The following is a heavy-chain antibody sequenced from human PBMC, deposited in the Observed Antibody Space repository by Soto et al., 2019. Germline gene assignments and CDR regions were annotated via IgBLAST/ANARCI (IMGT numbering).Heavy chain of an antibody. Sequence: GASVKVSCKASGYTFTSYGISWVRQAPGQGLEWMGWISAYNGNTDYPQKLQGRVTMTTDTSTSTANMELRSLRSDDTAVYYCAREGYCISTSCYASALDYWGQGTLVTVSS. CDR1: GYTFTSYG. J-gene: IGHJ4*02. CDR2: ISAYNGNT. D-gene: IGHD2-2*01. V-gene: IGHV1-18*01. CDR3: AREGYCISTSCYASALDY.